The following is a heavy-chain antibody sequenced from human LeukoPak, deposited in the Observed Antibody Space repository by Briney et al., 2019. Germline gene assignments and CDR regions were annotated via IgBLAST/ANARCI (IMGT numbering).Heavy chain of an antibody. Sequence: PGRSLRLSCAASGFTFSSYSMNWVRQAPGKGLEWVSSISSGGSYIYFADSLKGRFTISRDNAKNSLDLQMNSLRAEDTAVYYCARTVRGVLTGAFDIWGQGTMVTVSS. V-gene: IGHV3-21*06. CDR2: ISSGGSYI. D-gene: IGHD3-10*01. J-gene: IGHJ3*02. CDR3: ARTVRGVLTGAFDI. CDR1: GFTFSSYS.